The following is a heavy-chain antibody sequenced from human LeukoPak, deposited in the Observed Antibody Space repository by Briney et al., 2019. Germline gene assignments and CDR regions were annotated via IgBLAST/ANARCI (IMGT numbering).Heavy chain of an antibody. CDR3: AKGLGDYVDYFNY. V-gene: IGHV1-2*06. J-gene: IGHJ4*02. CDR1: GYTFTGYY. D-gene: IGHD4-17*01. Sequence: ASVKVSCKASGYTFTGYYMHWVRQAPGQGLEWMGRINPNSGGTNYAQKFQGRVTMTRDTSISTAYMELSRLRSDDTAVYYCAKGLGDYVDYFNYWGQGALVTVSS. CDR2: INPNSGGT.